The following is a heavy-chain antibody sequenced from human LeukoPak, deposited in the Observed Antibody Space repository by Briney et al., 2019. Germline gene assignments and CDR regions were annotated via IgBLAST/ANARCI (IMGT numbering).Heavy chain of an antibody. Sequence: ASVKASCKASGYTFTGYYMHWVRQAPGQGLEWMGWINPNSGGTNYAQKFQGRVTMTRDTSISTAYMELSRLRSDDTAVYYCARQYLYDFWSGYYGYWGQGTLVTVSS. V-gene: IGHV1-2*02. D-gene: IGHD3-3*01. CDR1: GYTFTGYY. J-gene: IGHJ4*02. CDR3: ARQYLYDFWSGYYGY. CDR2: INPNSGGT.